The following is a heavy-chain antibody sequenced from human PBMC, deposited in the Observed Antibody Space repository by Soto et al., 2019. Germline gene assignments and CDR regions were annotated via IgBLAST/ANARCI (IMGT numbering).Heavy chain of an antibody. V-gene: IGHV1-18*01. CDR1: GYTSSNYG. J-gene: IGHJ5*02. CDR3: AYLQGYGWSWFDP. Sequence: QVQLVQSGAEVKKPGASVKVSCKASGYTSSNYGITWVRQAPGQGPEWMGWISADSDHTGYAQKLQGGVTLTTDTSTNTAYMELTSLRSDDTAVYYCAYLQGYGWSWFDPWGQGTLVTVSS. CDR2: ISADSDHT. D-gene: IGHD2-8*02.